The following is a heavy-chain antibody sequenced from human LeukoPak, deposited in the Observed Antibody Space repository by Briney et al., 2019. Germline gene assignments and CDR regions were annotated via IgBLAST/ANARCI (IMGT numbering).Heavy chain of an antibody. Sequence: GGSLRLSCAASGFTFSNYGMHWVRQAPGKGLEWVAVISYDGSNKYYADSVKGRFTISRDNPKNSLYLQMNSLRAEDTALYYCARRPYYYDSLDYWGQGTLVTVSS. J-gene: IGHJ4*02. CDR3: ARRPYYYDSLDY. CDR1: GFTFSNYG. D-gene: IGHD3-22*01. V-gene: IGHV3-30*03. CDR2: ISYDGSNK.